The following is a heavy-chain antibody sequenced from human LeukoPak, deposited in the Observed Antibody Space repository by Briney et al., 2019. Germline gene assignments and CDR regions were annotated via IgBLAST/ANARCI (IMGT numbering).Heavy chain of an antibody. V-gene: IGHV3-53*05. Sequence: GGSLRLSCAASGFIVTGYYMSWVRQAPGKGLEWVSLIYPGGDTHYADSVKGRSIISRDDSKNTLYLQMSALKTEDTAVYYCAKNPKAVTISGVPSQGYWGQGTLVTVSS. J-gene: IGHJ4*02. CDR1: GFIVTGYY. CDR3: AKNPKAVTISGVPSQGY. CDR2: IYPGGDT. D-gene: IGHD3-3*01.